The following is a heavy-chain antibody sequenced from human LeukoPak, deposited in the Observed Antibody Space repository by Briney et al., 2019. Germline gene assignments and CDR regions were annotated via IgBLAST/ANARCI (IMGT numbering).Heavy chain of an antibody. CDR1: GYTFTSYG. D-gene: IGHD2-15*01. V-gene: IGHV1-18*04. CDR3: ARARGYCSGGSCRHFDY. CDR2: ISAYNGNT. Sequence: ASVTVSCKASGYTFTSYGISWVRQAPGQGLEWMGWISAYNGNTNYVQKLQGRVTMTTDTSTSTAYMELRSLRSDDTAVYYCARARGYCSGGSCRHFDYWGQGTLVTVSS. J-gene: IGHJ4*02.